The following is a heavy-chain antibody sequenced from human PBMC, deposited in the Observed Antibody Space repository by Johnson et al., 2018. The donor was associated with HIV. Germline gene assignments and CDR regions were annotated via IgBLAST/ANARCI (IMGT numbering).Heavy chain of an antibody. J-gene: IGHJ3*02. V-gene: IGHV3-30*04. CDR1: GFTFSSYA. CDR2: ISSDGSNK. Sequence: QVQLVESWGGVVQPGGSLRLSCAASGFTFSSYAMHWVRQAPGKGLEWVAVISSDGSNKYYADSVKGRFTISRDTSKNTLYLHMNSLRSEDSAVYYCARGSGVLTGGCSDAFDIWGQGTMFTVSS. CDR3: ARGSGVLTGGCSDAFDI. D-gene: IGHD2-21*01.